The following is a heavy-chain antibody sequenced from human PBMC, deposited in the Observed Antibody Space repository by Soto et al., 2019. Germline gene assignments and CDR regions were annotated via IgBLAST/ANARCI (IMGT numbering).Heavy chain of an antibody. J-gene: IGHJ4*02. CDR3: ARDRVGNDY. Sequence: QVQLVQSGAEVQKPGASVKLSCKASGYTFTSYSMHWVRQAPGQSPEWLGWINTGNGDTRYPQKFQGRVTVTRDTSASTVYMELSSLNSEDTAVYYCARDRVGNDYWGQGTQVTVSS. CDR1: GYTFTSYS. V-gene: IGHV1-3*04. CDR2: INTGNGDT.